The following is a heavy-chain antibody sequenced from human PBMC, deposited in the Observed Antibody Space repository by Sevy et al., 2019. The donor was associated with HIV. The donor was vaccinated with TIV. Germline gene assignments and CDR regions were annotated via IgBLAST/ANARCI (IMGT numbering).Heavy chain of an antibody. CDR2: IYHLGST. Sequence: SETLSLTCAVSGGSVSSDNYYWTWIRQHPGKGLEWIGYIYHLGSTSSNPSLKSRVTISVDTSKNQFSLKWRSVTAADTAVYFCARGAGYCSNGVCYTGWFDPWGQGTLVTVSS. CDR3: ARGAGYCSNGVCYTGWFDP. CDR1: GGSVSSDNYY. D-gene: IGHD2-8*01. V-gene: IGHV4-31*11. J-gene: IGHJ5*02.